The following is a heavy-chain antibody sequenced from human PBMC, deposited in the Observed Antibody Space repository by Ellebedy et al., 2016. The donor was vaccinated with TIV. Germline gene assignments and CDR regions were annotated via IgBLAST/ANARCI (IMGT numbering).Heavy chain of an antibody. CDR2: IFPGESDA. CDR1: GYNFKHYW. V-gene: IGHV5-51*01. J-gene: IGHJ4*02. D-gene: IGHD2-21*01. Sequence: GESLKISCKSSGYNFKHYWIIWVRQMPGEGLECIGSIFPGESDARYTPSFKGQVSISADPSFSTAYLQWHRLNAADTATYSCARNCDGRNYPECFRSWGQGTHVTVSS. CDR3: ARNCDGRNYPECFRS.